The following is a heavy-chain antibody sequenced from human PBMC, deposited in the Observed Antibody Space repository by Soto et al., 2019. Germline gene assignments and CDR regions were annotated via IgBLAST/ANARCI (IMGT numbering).Heavy chain of an antibody. Sequence: SETLSLTCTVSGGSISSYYWSWIRQPPGKGLEWIGHIYYSGSTNYNPSLKSRVTISVDTSKNQFSLKLSSVTAADTAVYYCARDSDYYDTSGYYEEGGMDVWGQGTTVTVSS. V-gene: IGHV4-59*01. CDR2: IYYSGST. J-gene: IGHJ6*02. CDR1: GGSISSYY. CDR3: ARDSDYYDTSGYYEEGGMDV. D-gene: IGHD3-22*01.